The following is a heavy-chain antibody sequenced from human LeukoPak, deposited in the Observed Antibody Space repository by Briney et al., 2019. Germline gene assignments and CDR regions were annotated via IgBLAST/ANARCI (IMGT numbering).Heavy chain of an antibody. CDR1: GVSISSSSYY. D-gene: IGHD3-3*01. Sequence: SETLSLTCTVSGVSISSSSYYWGWIRQPPGKGLEWIGSIYYSGSTYYNPSLKSRVTISVDTSKNQFSLKLSSVTAADTAVYYCARLRFLGHYYFDYWGQGTLVTVSS. V-gene: IGHV4-39*01. J-gene: IGHJ4*02. CDR2: IYYSGST. CDR3: ARLRFLGHYYFDY.